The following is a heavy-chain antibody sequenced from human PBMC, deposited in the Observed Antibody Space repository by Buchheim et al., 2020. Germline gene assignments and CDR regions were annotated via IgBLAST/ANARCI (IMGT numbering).Heavy chain of an antibody. D-gene: IGHD5-18*01. Sequence: QVQLEESGPGLVKPSETLSLTCSVSGASVNSPGIHWSWIRQPPGKGPEYIGNIFYSGSTNYNPSLKSRLTISLDTSRNQFSLNLTSVTTADTAVYYCARDPVTARSFDLWGRGTL. J-gene: IGHJ2*01. CDR2: IFYSGST. V-gene: IGHV4-61*08. CDR3: ARDPVTARSFDL. CDR1: GASVNSPGIH.